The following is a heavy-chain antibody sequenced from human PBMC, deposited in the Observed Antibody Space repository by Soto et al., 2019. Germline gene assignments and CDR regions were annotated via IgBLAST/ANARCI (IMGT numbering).Heavy chain of an antibody. CDR1: GGTFSSYA. J-gene: IGHJ6*02. Sequence: SVKVSCKASGGTFSSYAISWVRQAPGQGLEWMGGIIPIFGTANYAQKFQGRVTITADESTSTAYMELSSLRSEDTAVYYCARVPSDYYYYYGMDVWGQGTTVTVSS. CDR2: IIPIFGTA. V-gene: IGHV1-69*13. CDR3: ARVPSDYYYYYGMDV.